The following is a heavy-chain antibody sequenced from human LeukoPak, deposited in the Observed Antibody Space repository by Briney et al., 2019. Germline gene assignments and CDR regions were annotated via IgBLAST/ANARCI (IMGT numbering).Heavy chain of an antibody. Sequence: GRSLRLSCAASGFTFSTYAMHWVRQGPGKGLEWVAVISYDGSNKYYADSVKGRFTISRDNSRNTLYLQMSSLSAEDTAVYYCARTTTPHYYGSGSYALGYWGQGTLVTVPS. V-gene: IGHV3-30-3*01. CDR3: ARTTTPHYYGSGSYALGY. D-gene: IGHD3-10*01. J-gene: IGHJ4*02. CDR1: GFTFSTYA. CDR2: ISYDGSNK.